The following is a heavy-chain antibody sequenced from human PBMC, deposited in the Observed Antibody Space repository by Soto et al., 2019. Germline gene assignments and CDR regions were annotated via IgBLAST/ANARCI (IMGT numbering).Heavy chain of an antibody. V-gene: IGHV3-21*01. D-gene: IGHD3-10*01. CDR1: GFTFSSYS. Sequence: GGSLRLSCAASGFTFSSYSMNWVRQAPGKGLEWVSSISSSSSYIYYADSVKGRFTISRDNAKNSLYLQMNSLRAEDTAVYYCARDKPTYYDGSGSYARYGMDVWGQGTTVTVSS. CDR2: ISSSSSYI. CDR3: ARDKPTYYDGSGSYARYGMDV. J-gene: IGHJ6*02.